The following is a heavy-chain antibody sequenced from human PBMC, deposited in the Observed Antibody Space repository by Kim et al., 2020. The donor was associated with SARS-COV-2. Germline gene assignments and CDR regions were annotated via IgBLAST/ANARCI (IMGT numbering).Heavy chain of an antibody. D-gene: IGHD2-15*01. V-gene: IGHV3-30*07. J-gene: IGHJ6*02. CDR3: ARPNLGYCSGGGPCYGMDV. Sequence: GRFTSSRDNSKNTLYLQMNSLRAEDTAVYYCARPNLGYCSGGGPCYGMDVWGQGTTVTVSS.